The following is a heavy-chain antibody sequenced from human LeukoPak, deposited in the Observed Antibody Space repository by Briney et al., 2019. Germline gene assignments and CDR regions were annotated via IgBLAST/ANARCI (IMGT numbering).Heavy chain of an antibody. J-gene: IGHJ4*02. V-gene: IGHV4-59*11. CDR2: VFDSGRT. CDR1: GGSMTTHH. CDR3: TTIKRGNIFGYFDF. D-gene: IGHD5-18*01. Sequence: PETLSLTCTVSGGSMTTHHWNWIRQTPGKEMEWIGYVFDSGRTKENPSLKSGVTLSADTSKNQLSLRLSSVTAADTAVYYCTTIKRGNIFGYFDFWGQGILVTVSS.